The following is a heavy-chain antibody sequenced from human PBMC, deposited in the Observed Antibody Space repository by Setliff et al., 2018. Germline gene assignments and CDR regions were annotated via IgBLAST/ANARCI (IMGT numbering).Heavy chain of an antibody. CDR1: GGSFSGYY. CDR2: INHSGST. Sequence: SETLSLTCAVYGGSFSGYYWSWIRQPPGKGLEWIGEINHSGSTNYNPSLKSRVTISVDTSKNQFSLKLSSGTAADTAVYYCARGRGPHWFDPWGQGTLVTVSS. D-gene: IGHD3-10*01. V-gene: IGHV4-34*01. CDR3: ARGRGPHWFDP. J-gene: IGHJ5*02.